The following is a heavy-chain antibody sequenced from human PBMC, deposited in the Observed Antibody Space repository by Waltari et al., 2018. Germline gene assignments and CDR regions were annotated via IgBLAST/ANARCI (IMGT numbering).Heavy chain of an antibody. J-gene: IGHJ3*01. CDR3: AAALGGGISASRPFHF. D-gene: IGHD3-10*01. Sequence: EVQRLQSGAEVKKPGTPVKSSCKVSGDTLTANYIHWIQQAPGKGLQWMGLLDPEDGQAVYAEKFQGRVTMTADTSIHTAYMELTSLTSEDTAFYYCAAALGGGISASRPFHFWGQGTMITVSS. CDR2: LDPEDGQA. V-gene: IGHV1-69-2*01. CDR1: GDTLTANY.